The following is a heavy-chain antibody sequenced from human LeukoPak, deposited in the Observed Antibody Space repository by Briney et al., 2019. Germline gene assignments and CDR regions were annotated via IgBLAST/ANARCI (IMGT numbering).Heavy chain of an antibody. CDR1: GFTFSNYN. J-gene: IGHJ4*02. Sequence: GGSLRLSCAASGFTFSNYNMNWVRQAPGKGLEWVSYISSSSSTIYYADSVKGRFTISRDNAKNSLYLQMNSLRAEDTAVYYCARGTYSSGYVYWGQGTLVTVSS. V-gene: IGHV3-48*01. D-gene: IGHD3-22*01. CDR2: ISSSSSTI. CDR3: ARGTYSSGYVY.